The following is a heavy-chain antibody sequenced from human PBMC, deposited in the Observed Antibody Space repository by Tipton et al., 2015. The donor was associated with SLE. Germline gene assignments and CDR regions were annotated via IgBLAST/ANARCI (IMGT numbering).Heavy chain of an antibody. V-gene: IGHV3-43*01. CDR2: ISWDGGST. CDR3: AKVTPSFDL. Sequence: SLRLSCAASGFTFDDYTMHWVRQAPGKGLEWVSLISWDGGSTYYADSVKGRFTISRDNSKNTLYLQMNSLRAEDTAVYYCAKVTPSFDLWGRGTLVTVSS. J-gene: IGHJ2*01. CDR1: GFTFDDYT.